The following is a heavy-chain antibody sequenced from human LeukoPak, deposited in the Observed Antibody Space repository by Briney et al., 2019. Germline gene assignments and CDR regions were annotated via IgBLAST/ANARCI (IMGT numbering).Heavy chain of an antibody. J-gene: IGHJ4*02. D-gene: IGHD6-19*01. V-gene: IGHV3-48*03. CDR2: ITSSGSII. Sequence: GGSLRLSCAATGFTFSSYEMNWVRQAPGKGLEWVSYITSSGSIIYYADSVKGRFTISRDNAKNSLFLQMNSLRAEDTAVYYCARSGLPGIAVAADFDYWGQGTLVTVSS. CDR1: GFTFSSYE. CDR3: ARSGLPGIAVAADFDY.